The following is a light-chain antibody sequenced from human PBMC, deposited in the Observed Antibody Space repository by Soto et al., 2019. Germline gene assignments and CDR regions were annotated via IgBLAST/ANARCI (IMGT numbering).Light chain of an antibody. CDR2: EDT. CDR1: SSDVGGYNY. CDR3: CSYAGSSTYV. J-gene: IGLJ1*01. Sequence: QSALTQPPSASGSPGQSVTISCTGTSSDVGGYNYVSWYQQHPGKAPKLIIYEDTKRPSGVSNRFSGSRSGNTASLTVSGLQAEDETDYYCCSYAGSSTYVFGTGTKLTVL. V-gene: IGLV2-8*01.